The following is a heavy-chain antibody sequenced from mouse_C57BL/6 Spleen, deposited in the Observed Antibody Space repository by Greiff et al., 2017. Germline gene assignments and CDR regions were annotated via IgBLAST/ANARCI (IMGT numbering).Heavy chain of an antibody. Sequence: VQLQQPGAELVRPGTSVKLSCKASGYTFTSYWMHWVKQRPGQGLEWIGVIDPSDSYTNYNQKFKGKATLTVDTSSSTASMQLSSLTSEDSAVYYCAKIYYGNYYAMDYWGQGTSVTVSS. D-gene: IGHD2-1*01. CDR2: IDPSDSYT. V-gene: IGHV1-59*01. CDR3: AKIYYGNYYAMDY. J-gene: IGHJ4*01. CDR1: GYTFTSYW.